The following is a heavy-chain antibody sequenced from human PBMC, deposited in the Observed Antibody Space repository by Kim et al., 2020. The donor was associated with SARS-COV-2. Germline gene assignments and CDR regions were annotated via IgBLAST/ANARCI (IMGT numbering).Heavy chain of an antibody. CDR3: ARDSPILTF. CDR2: LDPSGAST. V-gene: IGHV3-23*01. CDR1: GFSINSHA. Sequence: GGSLRLSCAASGFSINSHAMSWVRQAPGKGLEWVSALDPSGASTYYADSVKGRFTIFRDNSKNTLFVQMNNLRADDTAVYYCARDSPILTFWCRGILVTVSS. J-gene: IGHJ4*02.